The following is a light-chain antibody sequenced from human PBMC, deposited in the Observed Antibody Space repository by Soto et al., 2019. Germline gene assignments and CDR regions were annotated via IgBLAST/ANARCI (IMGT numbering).Light chain of an antibody. CDR2: DVS. V-gene: IGLV2-14*03. J-gene: IGLJ1*01. CDR1: SSDVGGYNY. CDR3: SSYTTSNTRQIV. Sequence: QSALTQPASVSGSPGQSITISCTGTSSDVGGYNYVSWYQHHPGKAPKLMIYDVSNRPSGVSIRFSGSKSGNTASLTISGLQPEDEADYYCSSYTTSNTRQIVLGTGTKLTVL.